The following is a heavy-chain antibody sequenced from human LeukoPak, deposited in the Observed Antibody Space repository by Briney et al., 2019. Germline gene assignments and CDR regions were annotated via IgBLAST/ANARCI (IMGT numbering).Heavy chain of an antibody. D-gene: IGHD5-18*01. Sequence: GGSLRLSCAASGFTFSSYSMNWVRQAPGKGLEWVSSISSSSSYIYYADSVKGRFTISRDNAKNSLYLQMNSLRAEDTAVYYCAREAWGYSYGFDYWGQGTLVTVSS. CDR1: GFTFSSYS. V-gene: IGHV3-21*01. CDR3: AREAWGYSYGFDY. J-gene: IGHJ4*02. CDR2: ISSSSSYI.